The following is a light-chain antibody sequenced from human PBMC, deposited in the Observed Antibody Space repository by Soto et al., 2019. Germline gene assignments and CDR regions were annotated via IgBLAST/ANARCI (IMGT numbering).Light chain of an antibody. CDR3: QQYGASPRET. CDR1: QSLSANY. J-gene: IGKJ1*01. Sequence: EIVLTQSPGTLSLSPGERATLSCRASQSLSANYVAWYQQKPGQAPRLVIYAASSRATGIPDRFSGSGSGTDFTLTISRLEPEDFAVYYCQQYGASPRETFGQGTKVEIK. V-gene: IGKV3-20*01. CDR2: AAS.